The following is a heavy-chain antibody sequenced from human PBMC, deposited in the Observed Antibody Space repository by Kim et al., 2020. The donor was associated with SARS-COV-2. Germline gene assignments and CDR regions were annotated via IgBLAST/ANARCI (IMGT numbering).Heavy chain of an antibody. D-gene: IGHD2-2*01. V-gene: IGHV3-23*01. J-gene: IGHJ6*02. Sequence: DSVKGRFTISRDNSKNTLYLQMNSLRAEDTAVYYCAKVFTRKDYYYGMDVWGQGTTVTVSS. CDR3: AKVFTRKDYYYGMDV.